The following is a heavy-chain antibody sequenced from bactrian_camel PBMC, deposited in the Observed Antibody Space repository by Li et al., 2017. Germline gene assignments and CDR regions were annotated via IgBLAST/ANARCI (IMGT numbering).Heavy chain of an antibody. D-gene: IGHD6*01. CDR1: GVTFSRYA. J-gene: IGHJ4*01. CDR2: INSGGGST. Sequence: VQLVESGGGLVQPGGSLRLSCQASGVTFSRYAIHWVRRVPGKGLEWVSAINSGGGSTFYAGSVKGRFTISRDNAKNTVYLQLDSLKTEDMAMYYCASANYGGSSMNYWGQGTQVTVS. V-gene: IGHV3S40*01. CDR3: ASANYGGSSMNY.